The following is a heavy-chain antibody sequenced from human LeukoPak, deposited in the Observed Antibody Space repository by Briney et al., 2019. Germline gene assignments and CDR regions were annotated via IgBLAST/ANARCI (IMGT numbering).Heavy chain of an antibody. CDR3: ARSKDILTGYCFDY. CDR1: GGSISSYY. J-gene: IGHJ4*02. CDR2: IYYSGST. V-gene: IGHV4-59*01. D-gene: IGHD3-9*01. Sequence: PSETLSLTCTVSGGSISSYYWSWIRQPPGKGLEWIGYIYYSGSTKYNPSLKSRVTISVDTSKKQFSLKLSSVTAAGTAVYYCARSKDILTGYCFDYWGQGTLVTVSS.